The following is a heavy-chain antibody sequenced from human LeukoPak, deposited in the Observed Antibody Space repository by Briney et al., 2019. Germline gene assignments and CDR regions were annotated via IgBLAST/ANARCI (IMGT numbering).Heavy chain of an antibody. J-gene: IGHJ5*02. CDR1: GYTFTGYY. Sequence: GSVKVSCKASGYTFTGYYMHWVRQAPGQGLEWMGWINPNSGNTGYAQKFQGRVTMTRNTSISTAYMELSSLRSEDTAVYYCAKAYSSSWYGYNWFDPWGQGTLVTVSS. CDR2: INPNSGNT. CDR3: AKAYSSSWYGYNWFDP. D-gene: IGHD6-13*01. V-gene: IGHV1-8*02.